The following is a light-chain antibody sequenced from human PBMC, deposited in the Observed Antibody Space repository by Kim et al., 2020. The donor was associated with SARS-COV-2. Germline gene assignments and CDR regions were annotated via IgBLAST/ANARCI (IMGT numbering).Light chain of an antibody. J-gene: IGKJ2*01. CDR3: QQYHKIPYT. CDR1: QDIIAY. Sequence: ASVGDRVTITCQASQDIIAYLNWFQQKPGKAPKLLIYGASKLETGVPSRFSASGSGTDFTLTITNLQPEDAATYHCQQYHKIPYTFGQGTKLEI. CDR2: GAS. V-gene: IGKV1-33*01.